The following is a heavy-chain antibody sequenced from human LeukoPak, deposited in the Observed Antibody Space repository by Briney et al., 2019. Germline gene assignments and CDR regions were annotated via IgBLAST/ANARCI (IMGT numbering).Heavy chain of an antibody. CDR2: IHYSGST. V-gene: IGHV4-31*03. CDR1: GGSISSGGYY. CDR3: ARVEDGTFDY. Sequence: SETLSLTCTVSGGSISSGGYYWSWIRQHPGKGLEWIGYIHYSGSTYYNPSLKSRVTISVDTSKNQFSLKLSSVTAADTAVYYCARVEDGTFDYWGQGTLVTVSS. J-gene: IGHJ4*02. D-gene: IGHD3-3*01.